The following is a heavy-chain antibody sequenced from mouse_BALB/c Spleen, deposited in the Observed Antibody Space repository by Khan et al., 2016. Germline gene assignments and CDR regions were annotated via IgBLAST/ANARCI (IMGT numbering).Heavy chain of an antibody. D-gene: IGHD3-1*01. J-gene: IGHJ2*01. V-gene: IGHV2-9*02. Sequence: QVQLKESGPGLVAPSQSLSIICTVSGFSLTSSGVHWIRQPPGKGLEWLGVMWTSGSTNYNSALMSRLSISRDNSKSQVFLKMTSLQTDDTAMYXCDRGRGATSLYYFDYWGQGTTLTVSS. CDR3: DRGRGATSLYYFDY. CDR2: MWTSGST. CDR1: GFSLTSSG.